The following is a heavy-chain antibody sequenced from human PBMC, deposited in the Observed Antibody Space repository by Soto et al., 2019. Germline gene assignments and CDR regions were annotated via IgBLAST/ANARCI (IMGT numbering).Heavy chain of an antibody. CDR3: ARHPGYYDILTGYTTYYFDY. CDR1: GGSIGTYY. Sequence: SETLSLTCTVSGGSIGTYYWSWIRQPPGKGLEWIGYINYRGNTDYNPSLKSRVTISLDTPKNQFSLKLSSVTAADTAVYYCARHPGYYDILTGYTTYYFDYWGQGILVT. J-gene: IGHJ4*02. D-gene: IGHD3-9*01. V-gene: IGHV4-59*08. CDR2: INYRGNT.